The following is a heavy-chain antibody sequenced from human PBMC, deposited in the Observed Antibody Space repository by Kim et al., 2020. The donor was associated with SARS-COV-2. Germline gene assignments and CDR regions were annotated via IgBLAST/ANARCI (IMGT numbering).Heavy chain of an antibody. D-gene: IGHD1-26*01. CDR3: AKGVCSLWWERPEGDY. J-gene: IGHJ4*02. V-gene: IGHV3-30*02. Sequence: SWTGRFTFSRDNSKNSLYLQMVSLGAEDTAVYYCAKGVCSLWWERPEGDYWGQGTLVTVSS.